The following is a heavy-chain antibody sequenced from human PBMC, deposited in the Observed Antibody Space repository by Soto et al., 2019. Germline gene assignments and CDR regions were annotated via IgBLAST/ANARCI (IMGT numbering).Heavy chain of an antibody. CDR3: ARTGGGMAARPLEY. Sequence: QVQLVQSGGEVKKPGASVEVSCRTPGYMFTTYGMSWVRQAPGQGLEWMAWISAYNGNKKYAQKFQGRVTMTTDTSTSTVSMELRNLTSDDTGTYFCARTGGGMAARPLEYWGQGTLVTVSS. CDR2: ISAYNGNK. CDR1: GYMFTTYG. J-gene: IGHJ4*02. D-gene: IGHD6-6*01. V-gene: IGHV1-18*04.